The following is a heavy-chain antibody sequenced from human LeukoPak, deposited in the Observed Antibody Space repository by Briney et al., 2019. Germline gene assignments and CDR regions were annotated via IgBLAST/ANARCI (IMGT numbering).Heavy chain of an antibody. J-gene: IGHJ3*02. Sequence: AGGSLRLSCAASGFTFSTYPMHWVRQAPGKGLEWVAVIVFDGSNKYYADSVKGRFTSSRDNSKNVLYLQMNTLRTEDTAVYYCASLPFKIDAFDIWGPGTVVTVSS. CDR3: ASLPFKIDAFDI. D-gene: IGHD3-16*01. V-gene: IGHV3-30-3*01. CDR1: GFTFSTYP. CDR2: IVFDGSNK.